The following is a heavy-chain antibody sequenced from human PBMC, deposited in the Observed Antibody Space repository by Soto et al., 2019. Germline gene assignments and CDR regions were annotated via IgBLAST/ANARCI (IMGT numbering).Heavy chain of an antibody. Sequence: QVQLVQSGAEVQKPGASVKVSCKVSGYTFTNYDINWVRQATGQGLEWMGWMNPNTGNAGYAQRFQGRVNLTRNTSISTDYMEMSSLISDDTAVYYCARSGLGSGYSADWYFDLWGRGTLVSVSS. CDR2: MNPNTGNA. CDR3: ARSGLGSGYSADWYFDL. D-gene: IGHD3-22*01. CDR1: GYTFTNYD. J-gene: IGHJ2*01. V-gene: IGHV1-8*01.